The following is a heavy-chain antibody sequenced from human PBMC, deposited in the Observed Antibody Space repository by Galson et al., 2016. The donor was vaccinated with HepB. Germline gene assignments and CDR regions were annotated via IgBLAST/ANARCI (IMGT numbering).Heavy chain of an antibody. CDR3: AREGYYGVFDY. J-gene: IGHJ4*02. CDR2: VSSDVTNK. D-gene: IGHD3-22*01. CDR1: GFTFSRHG. Sequence: SLRLPCAASGFTFSRHGMHWVRQAPGKGLEWVAVVSSDVTNKYYADSVKGRFTISRDNSKNTVYLQMKSLKVKDTAVYFCAREGYYGVFDYWGQGTLVTVSS. V-gene: IGHV3-30*03.